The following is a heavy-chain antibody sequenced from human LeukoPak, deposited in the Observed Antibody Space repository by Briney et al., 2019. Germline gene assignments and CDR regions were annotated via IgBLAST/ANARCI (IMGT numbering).Heavy chain of an antibody. Sequence: GGSLRLSCAAAGFCFSSYYMYWVRQAPEKGLVWVSRIKTDGSRKDYADSVQGRFTISRDNAKNTLFLQMNSLRAEDTAVYYCVAYNWNYPDYWGQGTLVTVSS. J-gene: IGHJ4*02. CDR3: VAYNWNYPDY. CDR2: IKTDGSRK. D-gene: IGHD1-20*01. V-gene: IGHV3-74*01. CDR1: GFCFSSYY.